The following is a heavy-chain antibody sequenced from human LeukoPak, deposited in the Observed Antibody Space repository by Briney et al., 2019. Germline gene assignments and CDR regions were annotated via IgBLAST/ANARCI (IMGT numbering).Heavy chain of an antibody. Sequence: PETLSLTCTVSGGSVSSGSYYWSWIRQPPGKGLEWIGYIYYSGSTNYNPSLKSRVTISVDTSKSQFSLKLSSVTAADTAVYYCARDDASSSSFDYWGQGTLVTVSS. CDR1: GGSVSSGSYY. D-gene: IGHD6-6*01. CDR3: ARDDASSSSFDY. J-gene: IGHJ4*02. CDR2: IYYSGST. V-gene: IGHV4-61*01.